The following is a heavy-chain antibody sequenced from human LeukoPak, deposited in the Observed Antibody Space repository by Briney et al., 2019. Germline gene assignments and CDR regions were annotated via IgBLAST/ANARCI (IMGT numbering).Heavy chain of an antibody. D-gene: IGHD2-21*02. CDR2: ISGSGGST. CDR1: GFAFSSYA. V-gene: IGHV3-23*01. CDR3: AKDLLCGGDCYSGH. J-gene: IGHJ4*02. Sequence: PGGSLRLSCAASGFAFSSYAMSWVRQAPGKGLEWVSAISGSGGSTYYADSVKGRFTISRDNSKNTLYLQMNSLRAEDTAVYYCAKDLLCGGDCYSGHWGQGTLVTVSS.